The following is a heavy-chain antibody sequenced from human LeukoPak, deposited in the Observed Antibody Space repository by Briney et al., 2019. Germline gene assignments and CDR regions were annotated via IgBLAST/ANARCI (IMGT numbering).Heavy chain of an antibody. CDR2: IYYSGST. J-gene: IGHJ4*02. CDR1: GYSISSGYY. D-gene: IGHD1-14*01. Sequence: SETLSLTCTVSGYSISSGYYWSWIRQHPGKGLEWIGYIYYSGSTYYNPSLKSRVTISVDTSKNQFSLKLSSVTAADTAVYYCARRKLYYFDYWGQETLVTVSS. V-gene: IGHV4-31*03. CDR3: ARRKLYYFDY.